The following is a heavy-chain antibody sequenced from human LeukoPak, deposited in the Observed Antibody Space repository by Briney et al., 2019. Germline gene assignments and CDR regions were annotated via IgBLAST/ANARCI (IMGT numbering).Heavy chain of an antibody. CDR3: TRVSLMITPDY. J-gene: IGHJ4*02. D-gene: IGHD2-8*01. Sequence: GGSLRLSCAASGFTFSGSWMNWVRQAPGKGLEWVANINPDGSQKFYVDSVKGRFTISRDNAKNSLGLQMNSLRAEDTAVYYCTRVSLMITPDYWGQGTLVTVSS. CDR1: GFTFSGSW. V-gene: IGHV3-7*01. CDR2: INPDGSQK.